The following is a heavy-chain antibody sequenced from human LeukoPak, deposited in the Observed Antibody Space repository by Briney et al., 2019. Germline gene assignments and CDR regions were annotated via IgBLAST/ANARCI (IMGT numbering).Heavy chain of an antibody. D-gene: IGHD2/OR15-2a*01. Sequence: PSETLSLICTVSAGSINTGSHYWAWIRPPPGKGPEWLVTIHSDGRRFYSPSLRSRVAISVDTANNRFSLSPTTMTAADTGVYYCARKENPLTPSNWFDPWGPGTLVTVSS. V-gene: IGHV4-39*01. CDR1: AGSINTGSHY. J-gene: IGHJ5*02. CDR2: IHSDGRR. CDR3: ARKENPLTPSNWFDP.